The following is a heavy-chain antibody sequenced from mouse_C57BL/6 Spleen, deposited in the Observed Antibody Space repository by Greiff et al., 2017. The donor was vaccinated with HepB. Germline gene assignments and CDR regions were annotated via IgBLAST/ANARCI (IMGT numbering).Heavy chain of an antibody. D-gene: IGHD4-1*01. Sequence: VQLQQSGAELVRPGSSVKLSCKASGYTFTSYWMHWVKQRPIQGLEWIGNIDPSDSETHYNQKFKDKATLTVDKSSSTAYMQLSSLTSEDSAVYYCARGGGTGTWFAYWGQGTLVTVSA. CDR3: ARGGGTGTWFAY. CDR2: IDPSDSET. J-gene: IGHJ3*01. V-gene: IGHV1-52*01. CDR1: GYTFTSYW.